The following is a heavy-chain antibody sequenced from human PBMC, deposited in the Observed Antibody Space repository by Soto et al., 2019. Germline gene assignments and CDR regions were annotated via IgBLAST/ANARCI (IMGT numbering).Heavy chain of an antibody. J-gene: IGHJ4*02. CDR2: ITRSGGSA. CDR3: AKFGDYYYSLFDY. Sequence: PGGSLRLSCAASGFTFSSYAMSWVRQAPGKGLEWVSVITRSGGSAYYADSVKGRFTISRDNSQNTLYLQMNSLRAEDTAVYYCAKFGDYYYSLFDYWGQGTPVTVSS. CDR1: GFTFSSYA. V-gene: IGHV3-23*01. D-gene: IGHD3-22*01.